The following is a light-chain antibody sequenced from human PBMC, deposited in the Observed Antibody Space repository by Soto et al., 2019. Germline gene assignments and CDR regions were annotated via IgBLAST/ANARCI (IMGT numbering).Light chain of an antibody. CDR1: QSISSNY. V-gene: IGKV3-20*01. CDR3: QHYGSSPWT. J-gene: IGKJ1*01. Sequence: DIMMTQSPGTLSLSPGERATLSFRASQSISSNYLAWYQQKPGQSPRLLIYGASSRATGIPDRFSGSGSGPDFTLTISRLEPEDFAVYFCQHYGSSPWTFGQGTKVDIK. CDR2: GAS.